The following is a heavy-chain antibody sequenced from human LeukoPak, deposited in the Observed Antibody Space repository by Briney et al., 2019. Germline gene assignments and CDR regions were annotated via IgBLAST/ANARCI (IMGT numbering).Heavy chain of an antibody. CDR1: SESFSGYF. V-gene: IGHV4-34*01. J-gene: IGHJ4*02. Sequence: KPSETLSLTCAIYSESFSGYFWSWIRQPPGKGLEWIGEINYSGSTNYNPSLKSRVTISVDTSKNQFSLKLSSVTAADTAVYYCARDSSSWYYFDYWGQGTLVTVSS. D-gene: IGHD6-13*01. CDR3: ARDSSSWYYFDY. CDR2: INYSGST.